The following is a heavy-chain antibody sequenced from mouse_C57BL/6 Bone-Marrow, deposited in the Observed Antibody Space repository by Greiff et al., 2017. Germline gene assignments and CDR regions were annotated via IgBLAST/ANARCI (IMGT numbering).Heavy chain of an antibody. D-gene: IGHD1-1*01. CDR1: GYTFTDYE. J-gene: IGHJ3*01. CDR3: TRGGSIYPFAY. CDR2: IAPETGGT. Sequence: VQLVESGAELVRPGASVTLSCKASGYTFTDYEMPWVKQTPCHGLEWIVAIAPETGGTAYTQKFKGKAILTADKSTSTAYMELRSLTSEDSAVCDCTRGGSIYPFAYWGQGTLVTVSA. V-gene: IGHV1-15*01.